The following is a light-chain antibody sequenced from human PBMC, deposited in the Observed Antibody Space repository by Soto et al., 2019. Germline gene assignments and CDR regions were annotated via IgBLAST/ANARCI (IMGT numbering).Light chain of an antibody. V-gene: IGLV2-14*01. CDR1: ASDVGGYNY. Sequence: QSALTQPASVSGSPGQSITISCTGTASDVGGYNYVSWYQQHPGKAPKLMIHAVSNRPSGISSRFSGSKSGNTASLTISGLQSEDEADYFCCSYTSRTTYVFGTGTKRT. CDR2: AVS. CDR3: CSYTSRTTYV. J-gene: IGLJ1*01.